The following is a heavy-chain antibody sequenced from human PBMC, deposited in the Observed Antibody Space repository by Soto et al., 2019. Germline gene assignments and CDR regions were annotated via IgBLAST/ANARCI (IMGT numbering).Heavy chain of an antibody. CDR3: ARRVDYVWGSYRYIPYFAY. Sequence: PSETLSLTCTVSGGSISSYYWSWIRQPPGKGLEWIGYIYYSGSTNYNPSLKSRVTISVDTSKNQFSLKLSSVTAAGTAVYYCARRVDYVWGSYRYIPYFAYWGQGTLVTVSS. J-gene: IGHJ4*02. V-gene: IGHV4-59*08. CDR2: IYYSGST. CDR1: GGSISSYY. D-gene: IGHD3-16*02.